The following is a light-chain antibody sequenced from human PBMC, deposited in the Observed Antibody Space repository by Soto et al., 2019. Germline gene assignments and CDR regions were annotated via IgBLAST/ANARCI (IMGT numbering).Light chain of an antibody. CDR3: QQRSNWPPSWT. CDR1: QSVSSY. J-gene: IGKJ1*01. CDR2: DAS. Sequence: EIVLTQSPATLSLSPGERATLSCRASQSVSSYLAWYQQKPGQAPRLLIYDASNRATGIPARFSGSGSGTDFTLTISSLDPEDFAVYYCQQRSNWPPSWTFGQGTKFEIK. V-gene: IGKV3-11*01.